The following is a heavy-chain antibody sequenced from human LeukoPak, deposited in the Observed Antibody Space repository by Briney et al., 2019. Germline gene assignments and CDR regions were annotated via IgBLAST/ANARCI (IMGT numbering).Heavy chain of an antibody. CDR2: IRYDGSNK. D-gene: IGHD6-13*01. V-gene: IGHV3-30*02. J-gene: IGHJ4*02. Sequence: GGSLRLSCAASGFTFSSYGMHWVRQAPGKGLEWVAFIRYDGSNKYYADSVKGRFTISRDNSKNTLYLQMNSLRAEDTAVYYCAKGFYRKVAAAGTFDYWGQGTLVTVSS. CDR3: AKGFYRKVAAAGTFDY. CDR1: GFTFSSYG.